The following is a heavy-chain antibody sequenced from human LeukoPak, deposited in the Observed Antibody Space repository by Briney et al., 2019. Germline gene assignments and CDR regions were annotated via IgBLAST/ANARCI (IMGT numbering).Heavy chain of an antibody. CDR1: GYTFTSYA. V-gene: IGHV1-3*01. CDR3: AREYLWDMVAPRYYY. CDR2: INSGNGNT. D-gene: IGHD5-12*01. J-gene: IGHJ4*02. Sequence: GASVKVSCKASGYTFTSYAVHWVRQAPGQTLEWMGWINSGNGNTKYSQKFQGRVTITRDTSASTAYMELSSLRSEDTAVYNGAREYLWDMVAPRYYYWGQGTLVTVSS.